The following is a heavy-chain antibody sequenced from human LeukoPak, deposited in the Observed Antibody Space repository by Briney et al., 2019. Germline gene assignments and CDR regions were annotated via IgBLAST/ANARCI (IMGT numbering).Heavy chain of an antibody. D-gene: IGHD3-22*01. CDR3: ARAGWEYYYDSSGYYFFDY. CDR1: GYTFTSYF. CDR2: INPSGGST. Sequence: ASVKVSCKASGYTFTSYFMHRVRQAPGQGLEWMGIINPSGGSTSYAQKFQGRVTMTRDTSTSTVYMELSSLRSEDTAVYYCARAGWEYYYDSSGYYFFDYWGQGTLVTVSS. J-gene: IGHJ4*02. V-gene: IGHV1-46*01.